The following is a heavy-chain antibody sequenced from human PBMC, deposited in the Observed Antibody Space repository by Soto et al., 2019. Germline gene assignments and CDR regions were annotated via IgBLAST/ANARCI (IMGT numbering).Heavy chain of an antibody. CDR2: INHSGST. CDR1: GGSFSGYY. J-gene: IGHJ4*02. Sequence: QVQLQQWGAGLLKPSETLSLTCAVYGGSFSGYYWSWIRQPPGKGLEWIGEINHSGSTNYNPSLKSRVTRSVDTSKNQFSLKLSSVTAADTAVYYCAGVRGLRWVDYWGQGTLVTVSS. CDR3: AGVRGLRWVDY. V-gene: IGHV4-34*01. D-gene: IGHD4-17*01.